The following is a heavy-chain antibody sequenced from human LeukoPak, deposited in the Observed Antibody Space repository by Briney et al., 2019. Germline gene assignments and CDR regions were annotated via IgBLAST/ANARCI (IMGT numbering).Heavy chain of an antibody. V-gene: IGHV4-59*01. CDR2: IYYSGSS. CDR1: GGSISSYY. CDR3: ARGRLSDYTFWSGYKELDY. D-gene: IGHD3-3*01. Sequence: SETLSLTCTVSGGSISSYYWSWIRQPPGKGLEWIGYIYYSGSSDYNPSLKSRVTFSLDSSKNQFSLNLTSVTAADTAVYYCARGRLSDYTFWSGYKELDYWGQGTLVTVSS. J-gene: IGHJ4*02.